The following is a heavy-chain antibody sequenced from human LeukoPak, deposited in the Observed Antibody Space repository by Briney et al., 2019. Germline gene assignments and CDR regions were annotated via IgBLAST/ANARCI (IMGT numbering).Heavy chain of an antibody. Sequence: GASLKISCKGSGYSFTSYWIGWVRQMPGKGLEWMGIIYPGDSDTSYSPSFQGQVTISADKSISTAYLQWSSLKASDTAMYYCARPRYGDHPEYYFAYWGQGTLVTVSS. J-gene: IGHJ4*02. CDR2: IYPGDSDT. D-gene: IGHD4-17*01. CDR3: ARPRYGDHPEYYFAY. CDR1: GYSFTSYW. V-gene: IGHV5-51*01.